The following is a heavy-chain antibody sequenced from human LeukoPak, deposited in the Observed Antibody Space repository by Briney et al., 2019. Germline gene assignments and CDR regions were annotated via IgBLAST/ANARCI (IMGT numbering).Heavy chain of an antibody. J-gene: IGHJ5*02. CDR3: ARAVPSWFDP. Sequence: GGSLRLSCAASGFPFSNYAMSWVRQAPGKGLEWVSGISSGGTGTYYADSVRGRFTISRDNSKITLYLQMDSLRVEDTAVYYCARAVPSWFDPWGQGTLVAVSS. V-gene: IGHV3-23*01. D-gene: IGHD3-10*01. CDR2: ISSGGTGT. CDR1: GFPFSNYA.